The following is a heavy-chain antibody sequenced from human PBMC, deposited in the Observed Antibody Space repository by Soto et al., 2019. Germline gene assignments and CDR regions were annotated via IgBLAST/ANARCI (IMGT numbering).Heavy chain of an antibody. V-gene: IGHV3-21*01. D-gene: IGHD3-9*01. Sequence: GGSLRLSCAASGFTSSSYSMNWVRQAPGKGLEWVSSISSSSSYIYYADSVKGRFTISRDNAKNSLYLQMNSLRAEDTAVYYCARDSYDILTGYRNWFDPWGQGTLVTVSS. CDR1: GFTSSSYS. CDR2: ISSSSSYI. CDR3: ARDSYDILTGYRNWFDP. J-gene: IGHJ5*02.